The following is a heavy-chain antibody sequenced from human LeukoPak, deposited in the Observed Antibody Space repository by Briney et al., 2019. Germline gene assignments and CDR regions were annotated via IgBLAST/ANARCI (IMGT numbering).Heavy chain of an antibody. CDR2: ISYDGSNK. CDR3: ARGGDYVWGSYRY. V-gene: IGHV3-30*03. CDR1: GFTFSSYG. J-gene: IGHJ4*02. Sequence: GRSLRLSCAASGFTFSSYGMHWVRQAPGKGLEWVAVISYDGSNKYYADSVKGRFTISRDNSKNTLYLQMNSLRAEDTAVYYCARGGDYVWGSYRYWGQGTLVTVSS. D-gene: IGHD3-16*02.